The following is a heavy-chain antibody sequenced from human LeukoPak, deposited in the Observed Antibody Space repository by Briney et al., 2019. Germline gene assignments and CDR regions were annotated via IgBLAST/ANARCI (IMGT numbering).Heavy chain of an antibody. J-gene: IGHJ5*02. CDR2: IYYSGST. V-gene: IGHV4-39*07. CDR3: AKEGSTGQRPNWFDP. D-gene: IGHD4-11*01. Sequence: SETLSLTCTVSGGSISSSSYYWGWIRQPPGKGLEWIGSIYYSGSTYYNPSLKSRVTISVDTSKNQFSLKLSSVTAADTAIYYCAKEGSTGQRPNWFDPWGQGTLVTVSS. CDR1: GGSISSSSYY.